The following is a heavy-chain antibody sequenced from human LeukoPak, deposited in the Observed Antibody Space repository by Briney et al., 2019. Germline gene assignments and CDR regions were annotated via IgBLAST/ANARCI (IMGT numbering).Heavy chain of an antibody. Sequence: GGSLRLSCAASGFTFDDYAMHWASQAPGKGLEWVSLISGDGGSTYYADSVKGRFTISRDNSKNSLYLQMNSLRTEDTALYYCAKVMPTHYYYGSGSRHPRYYYYCMDVRGQGTTVTVSS. CDR1: GFTFDDYA. J-gene: IGHJ6*02. CDR2: ISGDGGST. D-gene: IGHD3-10*01. V-gene: IGHV3-43*02. CDR3: AKVMPTHYYYGSGSRHPRYYYYCMDV.